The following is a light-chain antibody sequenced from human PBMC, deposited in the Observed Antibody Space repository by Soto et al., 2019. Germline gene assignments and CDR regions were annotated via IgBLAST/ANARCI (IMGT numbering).Light chain of an antibody. CDR3: CSYAGVTTLV. CDR1: SSDVGRYNL. CDR2: EDN. Sequence: QSALTQPASVSGSPGQSITISCTGTSSDVGRYNLVSWYQQHPGKAPKVLIFEDNQRPSGVTDRFSASKSGNTASLTISGLQAEDEADYYCCSYAGVTTLVFGGGTKVTVL. V-gene: IGLV2-23*01. J-gene: IGLJ2*01.